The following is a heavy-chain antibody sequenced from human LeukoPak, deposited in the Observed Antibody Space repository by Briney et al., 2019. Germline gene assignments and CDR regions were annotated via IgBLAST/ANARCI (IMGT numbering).Heavy chain of an antibody. CDR2: IFYSGST. D-gene: IGHD4-17*01. V-gene: IGHV4-39*07. CDR3: ARAPGTTFDY. Sequence: SETLSLTCTVSGGSISTSNYYWGWIRQPPGKGLEWIGNIFYSGSTYYSPSLKSRVTISLDTSRNQFSLKLTSVTAADTAVYYCARAPGTTFDYWGHGNMVTVSS. CDR1: GGSISTSNYY. J-gene: IGHJ4*01.